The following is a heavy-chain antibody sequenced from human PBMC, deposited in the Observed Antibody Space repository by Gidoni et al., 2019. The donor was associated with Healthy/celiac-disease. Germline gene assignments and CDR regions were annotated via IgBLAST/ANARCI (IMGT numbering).Heavy chain of an antibody. CDR3: ARDGYGDYTYYYYGMDV. J-gene: IGHJ6*02. V-gene: IGHV1-18*01. CDR2: ISAYNGNT. CDR1: GYTFTSYG. Sequence: QVQLVQSGAEVKKPGASVKVSCKASGYTFTSYGISWVRQAPGQGLEWMGRISAYNGNTNYAQKLQGRVTMTTDTSTSTAYMELRSLRSDDTAVYYCARDGYGDYTYYYYGMDVWGQGTTVTVSS. D-gene: IGHD4-17*01.